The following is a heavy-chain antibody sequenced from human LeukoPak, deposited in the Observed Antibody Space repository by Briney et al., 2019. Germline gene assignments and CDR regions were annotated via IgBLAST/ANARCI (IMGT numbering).Heavy chain of an antibody. D-gene: IGHD6-6*01. CDR1: GGTFSSYA. V-gene: IGHV1-69*01. CDR3: ARALPKGQLDYYYYYMDV. J-gene: IGHJ6*03. CDR2: IIPIFGTA. Sequence: SVKVSCKASGGTFSSYAISWVRQAPGQGLEWMGGIIPIFGTANYAQKFQGRVTITADESTSTAYMELSSLRSEDTAVYYCARALPKGQLDYYYYYMDVWAKGPRSPSP.